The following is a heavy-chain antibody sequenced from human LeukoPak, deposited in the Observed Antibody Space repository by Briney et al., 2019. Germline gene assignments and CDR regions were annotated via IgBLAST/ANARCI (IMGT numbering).Heavy chain of an antibody. CDR2: INFNGST. Sequence: PSQTLSLTCAVYGGSFSGYYWSWIRQPPGKGLEWIGEINFNGSTKYNPYLKSRVTISVDTSKNQFSLKLSTVTAADTAVYYCARVESRNYPWYFDLWGRGTLVTVSS. CDR3: ARVESRNYPWYFDL. V-gene: IGHV4-34*01. D-gene: IGHD1-7*01. J-gene: IGHJ2*01. CDR1: GGSFSGYY.